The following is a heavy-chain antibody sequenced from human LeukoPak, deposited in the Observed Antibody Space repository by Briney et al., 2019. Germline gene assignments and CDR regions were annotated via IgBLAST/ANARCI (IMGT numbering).Heavy chain of an antibody. CDR3: ARLRWFGELLPSYFDY. J-gene: IGHJ4*02. Sequence: SETLSLTCTISGGSISSSSYYWGWIRQPPGKGLEWIGSIYYSGSTYYNPSLKSRVTISVDTSKNQFSLMLSSVTAADTAVYYCARLRWFGELLPSYFDYWGQGTLVTVSS. D-gene: IGHD3-10*01. CDR2: IYYSGST. V-gene: IGHV4-39*01. CDR1: GGSISSSSYY.